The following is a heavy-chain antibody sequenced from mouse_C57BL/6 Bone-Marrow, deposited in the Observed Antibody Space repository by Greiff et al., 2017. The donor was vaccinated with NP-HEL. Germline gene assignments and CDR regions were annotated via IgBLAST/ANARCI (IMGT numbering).Heavy chain of an antibody. Sequence: EVKLVESGGGLVKPGGSLKLSCAASGFTFSSYTMSWVRQTPEKRLEWVATISGGGGNTYYLDSVKGRFTISRDNAKNTLYLQMISLRSEDTALDYCARRELGRYFDYWGQGTTLTVSS. CDR2: ISGGGGNT. CDR3: ARRELGRYFDY. D-gene: IGHD4-1*01. V-gene: IGHV5-9*01. J-gene: IGHJ2*01. CDR1: GFTFSSYT.